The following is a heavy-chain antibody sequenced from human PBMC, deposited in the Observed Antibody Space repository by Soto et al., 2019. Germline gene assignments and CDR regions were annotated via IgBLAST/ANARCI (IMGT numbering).Heavy chain of an antibody. J-gene: IGHJ4*02. V-gene: IGHV3-48*02. CDR2: IGSSSNVI. CDR3: AKFRGFDYGPFDY. Sequence: VGSLRLSCAASGFTFSNYGMNWVRQAPGKGLEWVSYIGSSSNVIHYADSVKGRFTISRDDAKNSLYLQMNSLRDEDTSVYYCAKFRGFDYGPFDYWGQGAPVTVSS. D-gene: IGHD3-10*01. CDR1: GFTFSNYG.